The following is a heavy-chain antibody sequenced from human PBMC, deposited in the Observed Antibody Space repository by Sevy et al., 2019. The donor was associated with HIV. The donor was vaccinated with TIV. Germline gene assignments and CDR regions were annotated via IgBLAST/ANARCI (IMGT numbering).Heavy chain of an antibody. J-gene: IGHJ3*02. V-gene: IGHV3-21*01. CDR1: GFTFSSYS. Sequence: GGSLRLSCAASGFTFSSYSMNWVRQAPGKGLEWVSSISSSSSYIYYADSVKGRFTISRDNAKNSLYLQMNSLRAEDTAVYYCAREHSSGYTAFDIWGQGTMVTVSS. D-gene: IGHD3-22*01. CDR2: ISSSSSYI. CDR3: AREHSSGYTAFDI.